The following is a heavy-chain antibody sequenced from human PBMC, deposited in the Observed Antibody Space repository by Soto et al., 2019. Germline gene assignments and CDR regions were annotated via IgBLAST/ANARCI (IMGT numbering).Heavy chain of an antibody. CDR2: INPTSGGT. Sequence: ASVKVSCKASGYTFTNYYMHWVRQAPGQGLEWMGWINPTSGGTNYAQKFQGWVAMTRDTSITTAYMELTRLRSDDTAVYYCGRSSLYGSGTYSYGMDVWAQGTTVT. V-gene: IGHV1-2*04. J-gene: IGHJ6*02. D-gene: IGHD3-10*01. CDR1: GYTFTNYY. CDR3: GRSSLYGSGTYSYGMDV.